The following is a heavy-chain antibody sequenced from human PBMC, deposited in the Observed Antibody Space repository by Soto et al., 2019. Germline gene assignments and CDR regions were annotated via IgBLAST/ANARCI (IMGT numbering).Heavy chain of an antibody. CDR1: GGTFSSYA. CDR3: AREPTSTVGYYYYYGMDV. V-gene: IGHV1-69*12. CDR2: IIPIFGTA. Sequence: QVQLVQSGAEVKKPGSSVKVSCKASGGTFSSYAISWVRQAPGQGLEWMGGIIPIFGTANYAQKFQGRVTITADXXTXTXXMELSSLRSEDTAVYYCAREPTSTVGYYYYYGMDVWGQGTTVTVSS. J-gene: IGHJ6*02.